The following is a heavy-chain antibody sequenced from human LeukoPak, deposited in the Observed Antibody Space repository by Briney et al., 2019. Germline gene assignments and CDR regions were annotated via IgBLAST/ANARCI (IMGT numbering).Heavy chain of an antibody. CDR3: ARAPPFVVVVAATSYSFDY. CDR1: GYTLTELC. J-gene: IGHJ4*02. Sequence: AASVKVSCKVSGYTLTELCMHWVRQAPGKGLEWMGGCNPDDGETIYAQKFQGRVTMTRDTSISTAYMELSRLRSDDTAVYYCARAPPFVVVVAATSYSFDYWGQGTLVTVSS. V-gene: IGHV1-24*01. CDR2: CNPDDGET. D-gene: IGHD2-15*01.